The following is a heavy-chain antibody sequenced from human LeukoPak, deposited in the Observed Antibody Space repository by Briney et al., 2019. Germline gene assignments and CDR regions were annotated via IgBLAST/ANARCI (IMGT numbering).Heavy chain of an antibody. J-gene: IGHJ4*02. CDR1: GYTFTGYY. CDR2: INPNSGGT. D-gene: IGHD3-22*01. Sequence: ASVKVSCKASGYTFTGYYMHWVRQAPGQGLEWMGWINPNSGGTNYAQKFQGRVTMTRDTSISTAYMELSRLRSVDTAVYYCARGPHPYYYDSSTYFVYWGQGTLVTVSS. CDR3: ARGPHPYYYDSSTYFVY. V-gene: IGHV1-2*02.